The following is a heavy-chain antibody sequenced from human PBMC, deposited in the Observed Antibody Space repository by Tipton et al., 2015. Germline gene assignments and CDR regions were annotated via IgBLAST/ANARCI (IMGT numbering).Heavy chain of an antibody. J-gene: IGHJ5*02. D-gene: IGHD3-3*01. V-gene: IGHV4-4*07. Sequence: GLVKPSETLSLACSVSGDSIRNKHWSWIRQPAGKGLEWIGRIYSGWSVDYNPSLKGRVTMSLDTSKNEFSLRLTSVSAADTAMYYCARDFVPNGFEPWGQGILVTVSS. CDR3: ARDFVPNGFEP. CDR2: IYSGWSV. CDR1: GDSIRNKH.